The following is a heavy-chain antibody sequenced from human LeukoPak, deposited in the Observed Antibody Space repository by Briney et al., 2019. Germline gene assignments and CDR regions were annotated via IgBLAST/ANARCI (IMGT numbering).Heavy chain of an antibody. CDR1: GYSFTSYW. J-gene: IGHJ5*02. CDR3: ARLYALGYCSSTSCYASVYWFDP. CDR2: IYPGDSDT. D-gene: IGHD2-2*01. Sequence: GESLKISCKGSGYSFTSYWIGWVRQMPGKGLEWMGIIYPGDSDTRYSPSFQGQVTISADKSISTAYLQWSGLKASDTVMYYCARLYALGYCSSTSCYASVYWFDPWGQGALVTVSS. V-gene: IGHV5-51*01.